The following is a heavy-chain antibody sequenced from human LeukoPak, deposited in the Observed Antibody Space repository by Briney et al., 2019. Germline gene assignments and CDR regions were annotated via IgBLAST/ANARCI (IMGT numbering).Heavy chain of an antibody. CDR2: INHSGST. J-gene: IGHJ4*02. CDR1: GGSFSDYY. Sequence: SETLSLTCAVYGGSFSDYYWTWIRQPPGKGLEWIGEINHSGSTNYNPSLKSRVTLSADTSKSQFSLKVNSVTAADTAVYYCARVYDSRGSYLAYWSQGTLVTVSS. D-gene: IGHD3-22*01. V-gene: IGHV4-34*01. CDR3: ARVYDSRGSYLAY.